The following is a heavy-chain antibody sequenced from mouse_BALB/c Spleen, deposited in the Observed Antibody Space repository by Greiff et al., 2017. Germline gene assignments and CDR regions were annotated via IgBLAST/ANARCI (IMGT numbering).Heavy chain of an antibody. CDR3: ARGVRRGDYAMDD. V-gene: IGHV5-17*02. CDR2: ISSGSSTI. CDR1: GFTFSSFG. D-gene: IGHD2-14*01. J-gene: IGHJ4*01. Sequence: EVKLMESGGGLVQPGGSRKLSCAASGFTFSSFGMHWVRQAPEKGLEWVAYISSGSSTIYYADTVKGRFTISRDNPKNTLFLQMTSLRSEDTAMYYCARGVRRGDYAMDDWGQGTSVTVSS.